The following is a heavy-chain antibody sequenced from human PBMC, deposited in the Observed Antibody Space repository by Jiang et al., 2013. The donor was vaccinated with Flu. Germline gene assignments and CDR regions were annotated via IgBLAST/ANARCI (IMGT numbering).Heavy chain of an antibody. V-gene: IGHV4-30-4*01. Sequence: EYGPGLVKPSQTLSLTCSVSGASISSSKHYWTWIRQPPGKGLEWIGHIHFSGSFSYNQSLKSRLTISMDASRNQFSLRLASVTATDAAVYFCARQPYSSAIDLWGQGTLVTGSS. CDR2: IHFSGSF. CDR1: GASISSSKHY. J-gene: IGHJ4*02. CDR3: ARQPYSSAIDL. D-gene: IGHD6-19*01.